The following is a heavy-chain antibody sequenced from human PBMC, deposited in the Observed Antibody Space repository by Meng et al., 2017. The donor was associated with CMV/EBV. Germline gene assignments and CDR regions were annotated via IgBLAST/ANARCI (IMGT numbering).Heavy chain of an antibody. Sequence: PVKVSCKASGGTFSSYAISWVRQAPGQGLEWMGGIIPIFGTANYAQKFQGRVTITTDESTSTAYMELSSLRSEDTAVYYCARDRGCSSTSCYPNWFDPWGQGTLVTVSS. CDR2: IIPIFGTA. D-gene: IGHD2-2*01. V-gene: IGHV1-69*05. J-gene: IGHJ5*02. CDR3: ARDRGCSSTSCYPNWFDP. CDR1: GGTFSSYA.